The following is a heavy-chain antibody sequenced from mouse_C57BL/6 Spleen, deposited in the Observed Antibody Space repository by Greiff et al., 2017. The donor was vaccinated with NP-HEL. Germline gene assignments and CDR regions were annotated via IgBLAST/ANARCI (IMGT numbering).Heavy chain of an antibody. Sequence: VQLQQSGPGLVQPSQSLSITCTVSGFSLTSYGVHWVRQSPGKGLEWLGVIWSGGSTVYYAAFISRLSISKDNSKSQVFFKMNSLQADDTAIDYCARNKGYYGSSYGAMDYWGQGTSVTVSS. V-gene: IGHV2-2*01. D-gene: IGHD1-1*01. CDR3: ARNKGYYGSSYGAMDY. CDR2: IWSGGST. CDR1: GFSLTSYG. J-gene: IGHJ4*01.